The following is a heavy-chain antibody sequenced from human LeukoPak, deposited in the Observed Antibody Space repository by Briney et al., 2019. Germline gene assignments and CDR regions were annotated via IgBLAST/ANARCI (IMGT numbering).Heavy chain of an antibody. J-gene: IGHJ3*02. D-gene: IGHD3-3*01. CDR1: GGTFSSYA. CDR2: IIPIFGTA. CDR3: AKGARFLEWLPPYDAFDI. Sequence: SVKVSCKASGGTFSSYAISWVRQAPGQGLEWMGGIIPIFGTANYAQKFQGRVTITADESTSTAYMELSSLRSEDTAVYYCAKGARFLEWLPPYDAFDIWGQGTMVTVSS. V-gene: IGHV1-69*01.